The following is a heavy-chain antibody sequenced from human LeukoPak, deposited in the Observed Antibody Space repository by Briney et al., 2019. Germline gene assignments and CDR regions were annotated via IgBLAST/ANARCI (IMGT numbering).Heavy chain of an antibody. V-gene: IGHV1-8*03. CDR3: ARGGKNCSAGSCYRWFDP. CDR2: MNPNSGNT. CDR1: GYTFTTYD. D-gene: IGHD2-15*01. J-gene: IGHJ5*02. Sequence: ASVKVSCKASGYTFTTYDINWVRQATGQGLEWMGWMNPNSGNTGYAQKFQGRVTITRNTSISTAYMELSSLRSEDTGVYYCARGGKNCSAGSCYRWFDPWGQGTLVAVSS.